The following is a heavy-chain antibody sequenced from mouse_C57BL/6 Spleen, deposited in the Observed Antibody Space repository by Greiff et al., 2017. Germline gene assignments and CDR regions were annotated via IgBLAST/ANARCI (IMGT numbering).Heavy chain of an antibody. D-gene: IGHD2-5*01. CDR2: IDPSDSET. V-gene: IGHV1-52*01. CDR3: ARSNYYFDY. CDR1: GYTFTSYW. J-gene: IGHJ2*01. Sequence: VQLQQSGAGLVRPGSSVKLSCKASGYTFTSYWMHWVKQRPIQGLEWIGNIDPSDSETHYNQKFKDKATLTVDKSSSTAYMQLSSLTSEDSAVYYCARSNYYFDYWGQGTTLTVSS.